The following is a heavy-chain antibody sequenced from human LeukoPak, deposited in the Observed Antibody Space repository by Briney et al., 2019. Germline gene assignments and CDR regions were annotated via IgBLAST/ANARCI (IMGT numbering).Heavy chain of an antibody. CDR1: EYTFTSYD. D-gene: IGHD2-2*01. CDR3: ARVLALYCSSTSCYSEGAFDI. V-gene: IGHV1-8*01. J-gene: IGHJ3*02. CDR2: MNPNSGNT. Sequence: GASVKVSCKASEYTFTSYDINWVRQATGQGLEWMGWMNPNSGNTGYAQKFQGRVTITRNTSISTAYMELSSLRSEDTAVYYCARVLALYCSSTSCYSEGAFDIWGQGTMVTVSS.